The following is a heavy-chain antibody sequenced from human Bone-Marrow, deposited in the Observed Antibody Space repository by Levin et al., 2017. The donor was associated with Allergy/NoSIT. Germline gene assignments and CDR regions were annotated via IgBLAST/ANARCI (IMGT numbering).Heavy chain of an antibody. CDR2: VFRTDST. CDR3: ARQPLLTLSRARYFDY. J-gene: IGHJ4*02. V-gene: IGHV4-4*02. Sequence: SETLSLTCGVSGVSVSSDHWWAWVRQPPGKGLEWIGEVFRTDSTNYNPSLESRVTISLDRSKNQFSLKLTSVTAADTAVYYCARQPLLTLSRARYFDYWGQGALVTVSS. CDR1: GVSVSSDHW. D-gene: IGHD2-15*01.